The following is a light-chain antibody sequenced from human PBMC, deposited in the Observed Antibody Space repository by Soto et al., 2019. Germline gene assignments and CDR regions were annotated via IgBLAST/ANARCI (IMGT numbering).Light chain of an antibody. CDR2: GAS. Sequence: EIVLTQSRATLSLSPGYRSTHSCRASQSVSRSYLGWYQQKTGKAPRLLMYGASIRDDGVPDRFSGSGSGTELTLTISRLEPEDFTGYYCHHYETLGKGTQLDIK. J-gene: IGKJ1*01. CDR3: HHYET. CDR1: QSVSRSY. V-gene: IGKV3-20*01.